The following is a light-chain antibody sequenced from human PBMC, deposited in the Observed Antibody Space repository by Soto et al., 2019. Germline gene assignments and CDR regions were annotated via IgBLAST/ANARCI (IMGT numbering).Light chain of an antibody. Sequence: EIVMTQSPDILSVSPGERATLSCRASQSVSSSLVWYQQKPGQAPRLLIYGASTRATGIPARFSGSGSGTEFTLTVSSLQSEDFAVYYCQQYNNWPPTFGQGTKVEIK. J-gene: IGKJ1*01. CDR1: QSVSSS. V-gene: IGKV3-15*01. CDR3: QQYNNWPPT. CDR2: GAS.